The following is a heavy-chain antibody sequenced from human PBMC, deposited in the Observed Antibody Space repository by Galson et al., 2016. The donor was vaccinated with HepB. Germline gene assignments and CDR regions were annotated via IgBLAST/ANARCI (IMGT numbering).Heavy chain of an antibody. CDR3: ARGGGGTFFENYYYGMDV. D-gene: IGHD1-26*01. CDR1: GYTFNSFG. V-gene: IGHV1-18*01. J-gene: IGHJ6*02. CDR2: ISGYNGYT. Sequence: SVKVSCKASGYTFNSFGMSWVRQAPGQGLEWMGWISGYNGYTNYAQKLQGRVTMTTDTSTSTAYMELRRLRSDDTAAYYCARGGGGTFFENYYYGMDVWGQGTTVTVSS.